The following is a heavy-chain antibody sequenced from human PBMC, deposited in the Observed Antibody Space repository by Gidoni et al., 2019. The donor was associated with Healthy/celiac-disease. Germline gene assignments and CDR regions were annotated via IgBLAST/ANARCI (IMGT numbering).Heavy chain of an antibody. J-gene: IGHJ4*02. Sequence: QLQLQDSGPGLVKPSETLSLPCTVSGGSISSSSYYWGWSSPPPGKGLEWLGSIYYSGSTYYNPSLKSRVTISVDTSKNQFSLKLSSGTAADTAVYYCATGGPFDYWGQGTLVTVSS. V-gene: IGHV4-39*01. CDR2: IYYSGST. D-gene: IGHD3-16*01. CDR1: GGSISSSSYY. CDR3: ATGGPFDY.